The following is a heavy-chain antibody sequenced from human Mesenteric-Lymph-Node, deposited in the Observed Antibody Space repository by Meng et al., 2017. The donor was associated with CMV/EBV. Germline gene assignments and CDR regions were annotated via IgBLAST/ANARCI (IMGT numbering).Heavy chain of an antibody. D-gene: IGHD2-21*01. CDR3: ARDKYCGANCYSGWFDS. V-gene: IGHV1-2*02. CDR1: GYTFTGHY. Sequence: ASVKVSCKASGYTFTGHYLNWLRQAPGQGLEWMGWINPNRGDTRWAQKFQGRVTMTRDASSATGYMELSGLTSDDTAVYYCARDKYCGANCYSGWFDSWGQGTLVTVSS. J-gene: IGHJ5*01. CDR2: INPNRGDT.